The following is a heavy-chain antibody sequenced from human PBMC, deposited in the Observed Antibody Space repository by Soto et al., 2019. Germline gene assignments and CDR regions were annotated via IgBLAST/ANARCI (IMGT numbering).Heavy chain of an antibody. V-gene: IGHV3-30*18. CDR3: VKDLFAGHDFWSGYYTSYYYYGMDV. CDR1: GFTFSSYG. CDR2: ISYDGSNK. Sequence: QAGGSLTLSCAASGFTFSSYGMHWVRQAPGKGLEWVAVISYDGSNKYYADSVKGRFTISRDNSKNTLYLQMNSLRAEDTAVYYCVKDLFAGHDFWSGYYTSYYYYGMDVWGQGTTVTVSS. D-gene: IGHD3-3*01. J-gene: IGHJ6*02.